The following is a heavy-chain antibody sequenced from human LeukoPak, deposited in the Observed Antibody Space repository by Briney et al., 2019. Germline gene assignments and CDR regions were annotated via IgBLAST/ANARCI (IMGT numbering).Heavy chain of an antibody. CDR2: TSVYSGNT. CDR3: ARDAHDLLSGYM. CDR1: GYIFASYG. D-gene: IGHD3-3*01. J-gene: IGHJ4*02. V-gene: IGHV1-18*01. Sequence: GASVKVSCKTSGYIFASYGIIWVRQAPGQGLEWMGWTSVYSGNTYYGKKFQGRVTMTTDTSTSTGYMELRSLRSDDTAVYYCARDAHDLLSGYMWGQGTLVTVSS.